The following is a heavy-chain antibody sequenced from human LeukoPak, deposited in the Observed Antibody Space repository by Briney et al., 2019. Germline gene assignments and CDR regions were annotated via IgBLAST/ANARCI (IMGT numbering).Heavy chain of an antibody. CDR1: GGSISSSSYY. J-gene: IGHJ4*02. CDR2: IYYSGST. Sequence: SETLSLTCTVSGGSISSSSYYWGWIRQPPGKGLEWIGSIYYSGSTYYNPSLKSRVTISVDTSKNQFSLKLSSVTAADTAVYDCARRRSSSFFDYWGQGTLVTVSS. CDR3: ARRRSSSFFDY. V-gene: IGHV4-39*01. D-gene: IGHD6-6*01.